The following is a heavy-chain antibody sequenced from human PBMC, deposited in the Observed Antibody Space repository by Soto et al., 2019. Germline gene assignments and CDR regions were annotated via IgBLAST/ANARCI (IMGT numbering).Heavy chain of an antibody. CDR1: GYTFTSYA. Sequence: QVQLVQSGAEVKKPGASVKVSCKASGYTFTSYAMHWVRQAPGQRLEWMGWINAGNGNTKYSQKFQGRVTITRETSTSPAYMELSSLRSEDTAVYYCARARQWLAYFDYWGQGTLVTVSS. CDR3: ARARQWLAYFDY. V-gene: IGHV1-3*01. D-gene: IGHD6-19*01. CDR2: INAGNGNT. J-gene: IGHJ4*02.